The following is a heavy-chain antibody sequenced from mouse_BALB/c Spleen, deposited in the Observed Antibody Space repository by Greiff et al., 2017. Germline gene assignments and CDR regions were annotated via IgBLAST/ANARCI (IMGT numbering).Heavy chain of an antibody. Sequence: EVKLMESGGGLVKPGGSLKLSCAASGFTFSDYYMYWVRQTPEKRLEWVATISDGGSYTYYPDSVKGRFTISRDNAKNNLYLQMSSLKSEDTAMYYCARDGGEVRPWFAYWGQGTLVTVSA. D-gene: IGHD2-14*01. CDR1: GFTFSDYY. J-gene: IGHJ3*01. V-gene: IGHV5-4*02. CDR2: ISDGGSYT. CDR3: ARDGGEVRPWFAY.